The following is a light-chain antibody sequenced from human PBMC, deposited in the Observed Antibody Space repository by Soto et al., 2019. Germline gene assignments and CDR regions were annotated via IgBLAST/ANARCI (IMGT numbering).Light chain of an antibody. J-gene: IGKJ4*01. Sequence: DIQMTQSPSSLSGSVGDRVTITCRASQSISNYVNWYQQKPGKAPNVLINTASSLQSGVPSRFSGSGSGTDFTLTISSLQPEDFATYYCQQSYSLPLTFGGGTKLEIK. CDR3: QQSYSLPLT. CDR2: TAS. V-gene: IGKV1-39*01. CDR1: QSISNY.